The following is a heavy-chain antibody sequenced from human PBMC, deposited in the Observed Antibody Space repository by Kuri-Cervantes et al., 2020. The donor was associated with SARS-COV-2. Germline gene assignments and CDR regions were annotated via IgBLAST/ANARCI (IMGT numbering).Heavy chain of an antibody. V-gene: IGHV3-21*01. CDR1: GFTFSSYS. J-gene: IGHJ6*02. CDR3: ARGYDSSGYEVYYYYCGMDV. D-gene: IGHD3-22*01. Sequence: GESLKISCAASGFTFSSYSMNWVRQAPGKGLEWVSSISSSSSYIYYADSVKGRFTISRDNAKNSLYLQMNSLRAEDTAVYYCARGYDSSGYEVYYYYCGMDVWGQGTTVTVSS. CDR2: ISSSSSYI.